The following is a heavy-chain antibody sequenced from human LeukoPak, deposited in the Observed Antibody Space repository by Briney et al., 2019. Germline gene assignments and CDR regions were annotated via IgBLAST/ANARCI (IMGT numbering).Heavy chain of an antibody. J-gene: IGHJ4*02. Sequence: PSETLSLTCTVSGGSISSGSYYWSWIRQPAGKGLEWIGRIYTSGSTNYNPSLKGRVTISVDASKNQFSLNLSSVTAADTAVYYCARGRWSYFNYWGQGTLVTVSS. CDR3: ARGRWSYFNY. CDR1: GGSISSGSYY. D-gene: IGHD2-15*01. V-gene: IGHV4-61*02. CDR2: IYTSGST.